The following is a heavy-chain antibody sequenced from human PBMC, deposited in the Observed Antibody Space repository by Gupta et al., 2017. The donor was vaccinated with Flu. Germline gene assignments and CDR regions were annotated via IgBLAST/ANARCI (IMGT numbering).Heavy chain of an antibody. CDR2: ISDGGRST. J-gene: IGHJ4*02. D-gene: IGHD3-16*01. Sequence: EVQLLQSGGGLVQPGGSLRLSCGASGFTFANNAMIWVRQSPGRGLEWVSAISDGGRSTYYADSVKGRFTISRDNSKHTVHLQMDSLKVEDTAVYFCAKEYMLSIRILGATGPIDSWGQGTQVTVSS. V-gene: IGHV3-23*01. CDR1: GFTFANNA. CDR3: AKEYMLSIRILGATGPIDS.